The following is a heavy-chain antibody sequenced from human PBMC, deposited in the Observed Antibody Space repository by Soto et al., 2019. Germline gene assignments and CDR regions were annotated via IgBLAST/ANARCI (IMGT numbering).Heavy chain of an antibody. CDR3: APAFGGTSWPTDAFDV. Sequence: HITLKESGPTLVKPTQTLTLTCIFSGFSFSADGVGVGWIRQPPGKTLEWLALIYWDDDTGYRPSLKSRITITKASSKNQVVLTMTNMDPPDTAKYFCAPAFGGTSWPTDAFDVWGQGTVVTVSS. D-gene: IGHD3-16*01. CDR1: GFSFSADGVG. J-gene: IGHJ3*01. CDR2: IYWDDDT. V-gene: IGHV2-5*02.